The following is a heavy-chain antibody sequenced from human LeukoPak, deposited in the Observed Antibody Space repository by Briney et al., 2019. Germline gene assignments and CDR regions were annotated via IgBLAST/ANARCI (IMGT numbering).Heavy chain of an antibody. CDR3: AKGSRTYIWNCGVGQDYDC. D-gene: IGHD1-7*01. CDR1: GSTFSSYA. J-gene: IGHJ4*02. CDR2: ISGSGGST. V-gene: IGHV3-23*01. Sequence: PGGSLRLFCAAYGSTFSSYAMSWVRQAPGKGLEWVSAISGSGGSTYYADSVKGRFTISRDNSKNTLYLQTNSLRAGDTAVYYCAKGSRTYIWNCGVGQDYDCWGQGTLVTVSS.